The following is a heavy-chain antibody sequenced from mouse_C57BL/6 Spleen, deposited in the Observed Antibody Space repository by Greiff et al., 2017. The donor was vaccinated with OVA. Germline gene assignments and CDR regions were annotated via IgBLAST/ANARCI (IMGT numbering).Heavy chain of an antibody. V-gene: IGHV1-50*01. Sequence: QVQLQQPGAELVKPGASVTLSCKASGYTFTSYWMQWVKQRPGQGLEWIGEIDPSDSYTNYNQKFKGKATLTVDTSSSTAYMQLSSLTSEDSAVYYCARSSRFFDYWGQGTTLTVSS. CDR3: ARSSRFFDY. CDR2: IDPSDSYT. J-gene: IGHJ2*01. CDR1: GYTFTSYW.